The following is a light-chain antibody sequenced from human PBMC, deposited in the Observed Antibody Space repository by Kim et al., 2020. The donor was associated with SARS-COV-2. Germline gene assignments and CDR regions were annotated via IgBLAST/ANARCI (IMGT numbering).Light chain of an antibody. J-gene: IGKJ1*01. V-gene: IGKV1-5*03. CDR1: QSVSNW. Sequence: SASVGDTVTISGRASQSVSNWLAWYQQKPGKAPKLLIYRTSHLESGVPARFSGSVSGTEFTLTISSLQPDDFATYYCQQYHSYTTFGQGTKVDIK. CDR2: RTS. CDR3: QQYHSYTT.